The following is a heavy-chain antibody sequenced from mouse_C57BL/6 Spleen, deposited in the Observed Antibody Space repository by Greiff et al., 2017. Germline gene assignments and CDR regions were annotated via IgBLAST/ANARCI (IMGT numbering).Heavy chain of an antibody. CDR2: INPSTGGT. Sequence: EVKLMESGPELVKPGASVKISCKASGYSFTGYYMNWVKQSPEKSLEWIGEINPSTGGTTYNQKFKAKATLTVDKSSSTAYMQLKSLTSEDSAVYYCARFYYDYDVGAYWGQGTLVTVSA. CDR1: GYSFTGYY. D-gene: IGHD2-4*01. J-gene: IGHJ3*01. V-gene: IGHV1-42*01. CDR3: ARFYYDYDVGAY.